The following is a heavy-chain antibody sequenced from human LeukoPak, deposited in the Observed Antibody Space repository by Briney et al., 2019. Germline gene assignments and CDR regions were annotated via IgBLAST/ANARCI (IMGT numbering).Heavy chain of an antibody. CDR1: GFSLSDYY. Sequence: GGSLRLSCAASGFSLSDYYMTWIRQVPGKGLEWISYITSTGSTTYYADSLKGRLTISRDTAESFVYLQMNSLRADDTAVYYCARRTVITPGGFDYWGQGTLVTVSS. V-gene: IGHV3-11*01. CDR2: ITSTGSTT. CDR3: ARRTVITPGGFDY. D-gene: IGHD3-10*01. J-gene: IGHJ4*02.